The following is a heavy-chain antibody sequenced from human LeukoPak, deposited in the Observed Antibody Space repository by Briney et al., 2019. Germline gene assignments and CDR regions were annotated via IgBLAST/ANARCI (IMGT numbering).Heavy chain of an antibody. CDR2: ISTKTGNP. J-gene: IGHJ4*02. D-gene: IGHD4-17*01. Sequence: ASVKVSCKASGYTFTYYAMNWVRQAPGQGLEWMGWISTKTGNPTYAQDFTGRFVFSLDTSVSTAYLQISSLKAEDTAVYYCARPTEDDYFDYWGQGTRVTVSS. CDR1: GYTFTYYA. CDR3: ARPTEDDYFDY. V-gene: IGHV7-4-1*02.